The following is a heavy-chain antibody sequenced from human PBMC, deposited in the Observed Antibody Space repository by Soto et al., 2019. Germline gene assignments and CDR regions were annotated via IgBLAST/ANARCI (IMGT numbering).Heavy chain of an antibody. Sequence: QVQLVESGGGVVQPGRSLRLSCAASGFTFSNYGMHWVRQAPCKGLEWVAVIWYDGSNKYYADSVKGRFTISRDNSKNTLDLQMNSLRAEDTAVYCCARMVGGYYYGMDVWGQGTTVTVSS. V-gene: IGHV3-33*01. J-gene: IGHJ6*02. CDR1: GFTFSNYG. CDR3: ARMVGGYYYGMDV. CDR2: IWYDGSNK. D-gene: IGHD2-15*01.